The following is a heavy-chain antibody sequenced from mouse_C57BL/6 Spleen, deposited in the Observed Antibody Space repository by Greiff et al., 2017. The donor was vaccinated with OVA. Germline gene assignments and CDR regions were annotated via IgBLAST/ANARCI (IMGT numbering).Heavy chain of an antibody. V-gene: IGHV1-54*01. D-gene: IGHD1-1*01. CDR1: GYAFTNYL. CDR2: INTGSGGT. CDR3: ARFLGSSYDYYAMDY. Sequence: VQLQQSGAELVRPGTSVKVSCKASGYAFTNYLIEWVKQRPGQGLEWIGVINTGSGGTNYNEKFKGKATLTADKSSSTAYMQLSSLTSEDSAVYFCARFLGSSYDYYAMDYWGQGTSVTVSS. J-gene: IGHJ4*01.